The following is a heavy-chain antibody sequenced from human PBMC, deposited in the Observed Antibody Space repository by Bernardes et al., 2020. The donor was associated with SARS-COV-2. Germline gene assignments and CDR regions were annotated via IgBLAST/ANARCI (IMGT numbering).Heavy chain of an antibody. D-gene: IGHD2-8*02. Sequence: GGSLRLSCAATGFTFSKYWMTWVRQAPGRGLEWVANIDQAGNQKHYVDSVRGGFAVSRDNTKSPLYLQMNSLRAEDTPMYYCAKMVDCSGASCYRGFDSWGHGTLITVSS. J-gene: IGHJ4*01. CDR1: GFTFSKYW. V-gene: IGHV3-7*01. CDR2: IDQAGNQK. CDR3: AKMVDCSGASCYRGFDS.